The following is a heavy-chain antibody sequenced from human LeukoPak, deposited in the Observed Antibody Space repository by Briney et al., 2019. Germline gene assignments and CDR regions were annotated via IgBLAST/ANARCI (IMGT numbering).Heavy chain of an antibody. V-gene: IGHV4-39*07. D-gene: IGHD5-24*01. CDR1: GGSISSSSYY. Sequence: PSETLSLTCTVSGGSISSSSYYWGWIRQPPGKGLEWIGSIYYSGSTYYNPSLKSRVTISVDTSKNQFSLNLSSVTATGTAVYYCARGWLQVDYWGQGTLVTVSS. J-gene: IGHJ4*02. CDR2: IYYSGST. CDR3: ARGWLQVDY.